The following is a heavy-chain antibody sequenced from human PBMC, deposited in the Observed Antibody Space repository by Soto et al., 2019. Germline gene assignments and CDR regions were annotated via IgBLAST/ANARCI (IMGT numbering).Heavy chain of an antibody. CDR2: INHSGST. CDR3: EYGDDAFDI. CDR1: GGSFSGYY. V-gene: IGHV4-34*01. D-gene: IGHD4-17*01. J-gene: IGHJ3*02. Sequence: QVQLQQWGAGLLKPSETLSLTCAVYGGSFSGYYWSWIRQPPGKGLEWIGEINHSGSTNYNPSLKSRVTVSVDTSKNQFALKLSSVTAADTAVYYCEYGDDAFDIWGQGTMVTVSS.